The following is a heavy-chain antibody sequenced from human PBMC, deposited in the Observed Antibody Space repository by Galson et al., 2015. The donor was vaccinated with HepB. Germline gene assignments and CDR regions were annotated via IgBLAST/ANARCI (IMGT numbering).Heavy chain of an antibody. CDR2: LRPSGNT. D-gene: IGHD1-7*01. CDR3: ARSGTGTKGTYWYFEL. J-gene: IGHJ2*01. Sequence: LSLTCTVSGGSISTYYWTWIRQPPGKGLEWLAYLRPSGNTDYNPSPKSRLTMSVDTSKNQFSLKMTSVTAADTAVYYCARSGTGTKGTYWYFELWGQGTRVTVSS. V-gene: IGHV4-59*01. CDR1: GGSISTYY.